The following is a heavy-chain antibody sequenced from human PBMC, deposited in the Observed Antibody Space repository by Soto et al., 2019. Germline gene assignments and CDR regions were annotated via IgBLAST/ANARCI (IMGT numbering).Heavy chain of an antibody. J-gene: IGHJ6*02. D-gene: IGHD6-19*01. V-gene: IGHV3-21*01. CDR1: GFTFSSYS. Sequence: GGSLRLSCAASGFTFSSYSMNWVRQAPGKGLEWVSSISSSSSYIYYADSVKGRFTISRDNAKNSLYLQMNSLRAEDTAVYYCARAVAGSAGYYYGMDVWGQGTTVTVSS. CDR3: ARAVAGSAGYYYGMDV. CDR2: ISSSSSYI.